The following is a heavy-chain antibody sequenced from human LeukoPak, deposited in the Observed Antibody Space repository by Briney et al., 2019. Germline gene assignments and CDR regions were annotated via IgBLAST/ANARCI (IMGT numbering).Heavy chain of an antibody. D-gene: IGHD4-11*01. CDR1: GYTFTGYY. Sequence: ASVKVSCRASGYTFTGYYIHWVRQAPGQGLEWMGWINPNSGGTNYAQKFQGRVTMTRDTSISTAYMELSRLTSDDTAVYYCARDAIVRDYSNSDYWGQGTLVTVSS. V-gene: IGHV1-2*02. CDR3: ARDAIVRDYSNSDY. CDR2: INPNSGGT. J-gene: IGHJ4*02.